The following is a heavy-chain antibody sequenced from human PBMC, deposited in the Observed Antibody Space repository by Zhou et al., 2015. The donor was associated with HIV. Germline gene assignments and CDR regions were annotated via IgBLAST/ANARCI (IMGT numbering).Heavy chain of an antibody. Sequence: QVQLVQSGAEVKKPGSSVKVSCKASGVIYGNYVTSWVRQAPGQGLEWMGGINRLFDIENYAQTFRGRLTISVDTFTSAAYMELSSLRSEDAAVYYCARSSADYEYAFEIWGQGTKVIVSS. J-gene: IGHJ3*02. CDR3: ARSSADYEYAFEI. CDR1: GVIYGNYV. CDR2: INRLFDIE. V-gene: IGHV1-69*17. D-gene: IGHD3-22*01.